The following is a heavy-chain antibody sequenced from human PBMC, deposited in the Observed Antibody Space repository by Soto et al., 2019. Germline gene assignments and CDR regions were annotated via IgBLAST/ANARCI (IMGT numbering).Heavy chain of an antibody. CDR2: ISGSGGST. J-gene: IGHJ6*02. CDR3: AKDRYGPTYSSGWYRPRLDV. V-gene: IGHV3-23*01. CDR1: GFTFSSYA. D-gene: IGHD6-19*01. Sequence: GGSLRLSYAASGFTFSSYAMSWVRQAPGKGLEWVSAISGSGGSTYYADSVKGRFTISRDNSKNTLYLQMNSLRAEDTAVYYCAKDRYGPTYSSGWYRPRLDVWGQGTTVTVSS.